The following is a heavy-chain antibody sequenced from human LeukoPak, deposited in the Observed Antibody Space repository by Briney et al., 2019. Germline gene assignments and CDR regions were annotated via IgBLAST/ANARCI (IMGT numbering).Heavy chain of an antibody. Sequence: GASVKVSCKASGYTFTSYYMHWVRQAPGQGLEWMGIINPSGGSTSYAQKFQGRVTMTRDTSTSTVYMELSSLRSEDTAVYYCARGGYYYDSSGYTSDYWGQGTLVTVSS. CDR1: GYTFTSYY. D-gene: IGHD3-22*01. J-gene: IGHJ4*02. CDR2: INPSGGST. CDR3: ARGGYYYDSSGYTSDY. V-gene: IGHV1-46*01.